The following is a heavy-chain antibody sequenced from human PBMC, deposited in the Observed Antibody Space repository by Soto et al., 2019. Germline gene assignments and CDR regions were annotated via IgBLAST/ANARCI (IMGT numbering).Heavy chain of an antibody. CDR3: ARMPRKYCSGGSCYSGGPFDY. D-gene: IGHD2-15*01. CDR1: AGSISSSSYY. J-gene: IGHJ4*02. CDR2: IYYSGST. V-gene: IGHV4-39*01. Sequence: SETLALTCTVSAGSISSSSYYWGWIRQPPGKGLEWIGSIYYSGSTYYNPSLKSRVTISVDTSKNQFSLKLSSVTAADTAVYYCARMPRKYCSGGSCYSGGPFDYWGQGTLVTVSP.